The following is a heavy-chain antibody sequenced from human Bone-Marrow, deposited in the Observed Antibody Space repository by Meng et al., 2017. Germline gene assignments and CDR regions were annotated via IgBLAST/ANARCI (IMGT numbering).Heavy chain of an antibody. D-gene: IGHD6-13*01. CDR1: GYLFTSYA. V-gene: IGHV1-18*01. J-gene: IGHJ4*02. CDR2: ISAYNGNT. CDR3: ARVPSAYSSSWYLIDY. Sequence: ASVKVSCKASGYLFTSYAMHWVRQAPGQGLEWMGWISAYNGNTNYAQKLQGRVTMTTDTSTSTAYMELRSLRSDDTAVYYCARVPSAYSSSWYLIDYWGQGTLVTVSS.